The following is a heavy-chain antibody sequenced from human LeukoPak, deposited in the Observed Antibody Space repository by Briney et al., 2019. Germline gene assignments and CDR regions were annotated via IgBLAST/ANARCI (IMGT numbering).Heavy chain of an antibody. D-gene: IGHD1-1*01. CDR1: GFSVSGHA. Sequence: GGSLRLSCAASGFSVSGHAMSWVRQSPGKGLEWVSAIGGSVGGTHYADSVRGRFTISRDNSNNILYLQMNSLRAEDTAVYYCAKVNGDDGGDQWGQGTVVTVSS. J-gene: IGHJ4*02. CDR3: AKVNGDDGGDQ. CDR2: IGGSVGGT. V-gene: IGHV3-23*01.